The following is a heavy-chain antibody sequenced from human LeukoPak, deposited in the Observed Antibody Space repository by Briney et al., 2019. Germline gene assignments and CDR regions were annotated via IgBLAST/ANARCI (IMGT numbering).Heavy chain of an antibody. CDR2: IYTSVRT. J-gene: IGHJ2*01. CDR3: ARDRVATFYRYFDL. Sequence: KASETLSLTCTVSGGSISSGSYYWSWIRQPAGKGLEWIGRIYTSVRTNYNPSLKRRVTISVDTSKNQFSLKRSPVTAADTAVYYCARDRVATFYRYFDLWGRGTLVTVSS. CDR1: GGSISSGSYY. V-gene: IGHV4-61*02. D-gene: IGHD5-12*01.